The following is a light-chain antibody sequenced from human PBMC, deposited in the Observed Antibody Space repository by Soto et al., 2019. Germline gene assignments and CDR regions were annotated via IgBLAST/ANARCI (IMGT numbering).Light chain of an antibody. CDR3: QQYHSYPYS. CDR2: KAS. J-gene: IGKJ2*01. V-gene: IGKV1-5*03. Sequence: DIQMTQSPSTLSASVGDRVTITCRASQSISSWLAWYQQKPGKAPKLLIYKASSFESGGPSRFSGSGSATAFTLPISRLQPDEFATYYCQQYHSYPYSFGQGTKLEIK. CDR1: QSISSW.